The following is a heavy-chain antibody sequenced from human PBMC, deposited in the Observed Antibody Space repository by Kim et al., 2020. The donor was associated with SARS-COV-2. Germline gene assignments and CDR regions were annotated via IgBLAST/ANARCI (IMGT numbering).Heavy chain of an antibody. CDR2: YASGTT. J-gene: IGHJ4*02. V-gene: IGHV4-4*07. D-gene: IGHD3-16*01. Sequence: YASGTTNSNPSLKSRVTMSVDTSKNQFSLKMSSVTAADTAVYYCSRDYADWGQGILVTVSS. CDR3: SRDYAD.